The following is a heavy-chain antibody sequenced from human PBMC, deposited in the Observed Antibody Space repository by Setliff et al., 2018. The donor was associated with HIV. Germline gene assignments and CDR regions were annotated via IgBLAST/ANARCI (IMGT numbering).Heavy chain of an antibody. D-gene: IGHD3-22*01. CDR1: GGSISSYY. Sequence: SETLSLTCTVSGGSISSYYWSWIRQPAGKGMEWIGRIYTSGSTNYNPSLKSRVTMSVDTSKNQFSLKLSSVTAADTAVYYCARDRYDSSGYYYGYYFDYWGQGTLVTVSS. CDR3: ARDRYDSSGYYYGYYFDY. V-gene: IGHV4-4*07. CDR2: IYTSGST. J-gene: IGHJ4*02.